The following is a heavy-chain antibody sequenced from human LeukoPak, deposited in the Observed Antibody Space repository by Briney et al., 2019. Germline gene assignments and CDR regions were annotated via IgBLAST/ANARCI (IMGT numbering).Heavy chain of an antibody. D-gene: IGHD3-9*01. V-gene: IGHV1-18*01. CDR3: ARERYDILTGYYNGLGY. J-gene: IGHJ4*02. CDR2: ISAYNGNT. CDR1: GYTFTSYG. Sequence: EASVKVSCKASGYTFTSYGISWVRQAPGQGLEWMGWISAYNGNTNYAQKLQGRVTMTTDTSMSTAYMELRSLRSDDTAVYYCARERYDILTGYYNGLGYWGQGTLVTVSS.